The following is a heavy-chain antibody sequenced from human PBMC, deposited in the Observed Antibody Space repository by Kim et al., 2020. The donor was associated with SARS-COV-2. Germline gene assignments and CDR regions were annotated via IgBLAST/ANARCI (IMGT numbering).Heavy chain of an antibody. CDR3: ARVVTIFGVVTTSDY. Sequence: PDRKSRGTISVDTSKNQFSLKLSSVTAADTAVYYCARVVTIFGVVTTSDYWGQGTLVTVSS. D-gene: IGHD3-3*01. V-gene: IGHV4-31*02. J-gene: IGHJ4*02.